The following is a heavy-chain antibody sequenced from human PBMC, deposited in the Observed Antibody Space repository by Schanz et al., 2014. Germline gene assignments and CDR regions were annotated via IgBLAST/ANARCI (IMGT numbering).Heavy chain of an antibody. CDR3: ARENLNWEAFDI. Sequence: QVQLVESGGGVVQPGRSLRLSCAASGFTFSAYGMHWVRQAPGKGLEWVAVIWFDGNNKFYADSVKGRFTISRDNSKNTLYLQMSSLRAEDTAVYYCARENLNWEAFDIWGQGTVVTVSS. V-gene: IGHV3-33*01. CDR2: IWFDGNNK. CDR1: GFTFSAYG. J-gene: IGHJ3*02. D-gene: IGHD7-27*01.